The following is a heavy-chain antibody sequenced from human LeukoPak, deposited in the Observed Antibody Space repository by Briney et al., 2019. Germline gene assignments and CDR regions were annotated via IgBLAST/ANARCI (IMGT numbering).Heavy chain of an antibody. CDR3: ARGTYSNYVDY. J-gene: IGHJ4*02. CDR1: SASISSSPYF. Sequence: SETLSLTCTVSSASISSSPYFWGWIRQPPGKGLEWIGSIYYSGSTYYNPSLKSRVTISVDTSKNQLSLKLSSVTAADTAVYYCARGTYSNYVDYWGQGTLVTVSS. D-gene: IGHD4-11*01. V-gene: IGHV4-39*07. CDR2: IYYSGST.